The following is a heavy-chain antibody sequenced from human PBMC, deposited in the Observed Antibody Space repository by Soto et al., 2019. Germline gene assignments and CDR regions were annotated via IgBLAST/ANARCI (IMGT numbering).Heavy chain of an antibody. J-gene: IGHJ4*02. CDR2: INPSGGST. Sequence: QVQLVQSGAEVKKPGASVKVSCKASGYTFTSYYMHWVRQAPGQGLEWMGIINPSGGSTSYAQKFQGRVTMTRDTSTSTGYMELSSLRSEDTAVYYCARDRWDSVGVPAAMHLGYWCQGTLVTVSS. CDR3: ARDRWDSVGVPAAMHLGY. CDR1: GYTFTSYY. D-gene: IGHD2-2*01. V-gene: IGHV1-46*03.